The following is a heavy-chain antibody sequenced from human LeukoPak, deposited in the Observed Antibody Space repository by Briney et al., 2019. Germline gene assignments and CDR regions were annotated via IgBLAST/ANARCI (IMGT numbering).Heavy chain of an antibody. J-gene: IGHJ4*02. D-gene: IGHD2-2*01. CDR1: GFTFSSYW. CDR3: ARLPAYCSSTSCYYDY. CDR2: IKQDGSAK. V-gene: IGHV3-7*01. Sequence: PGGSLRLSCAASGFTFSSYWMSWVRQAPGKGLEWVANIKQDGSAKYYVDSVKGRFTISRDNAKNSLFLQMNSLRAEDTAVYYCARLPAYCSSTSCYYDYWGQGTLVTVSS.